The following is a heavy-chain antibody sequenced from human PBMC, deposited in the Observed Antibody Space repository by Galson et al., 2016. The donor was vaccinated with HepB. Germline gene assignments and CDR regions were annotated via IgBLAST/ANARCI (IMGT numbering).Heavy chain of an antibody. D-gene: IGHD3-16*01. Sequence: SLRLSCAASGFTLSTYGMHWVRQAPGKGLEWVAFIWYDGSKKYYIESVKGRFIISRDNSKNTVYLQMNSLRAEDRAVSYCAREGVGQVGMDVWGQGTTVTVSS. J-gene: IGHJ6*02. V-gene: IGHV3-33*01. CDR3: AREGVGQVGMDV. CDR1: GFTLSTYG. CDR2: IWYDGSKK.